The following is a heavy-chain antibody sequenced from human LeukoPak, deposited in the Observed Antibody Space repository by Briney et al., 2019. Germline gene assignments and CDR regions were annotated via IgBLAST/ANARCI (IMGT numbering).Heavy chain of an antibody. CDR3: ARDQYYYGSGIYYDY. CDR1: AGSISTYY. V-gene: IGHV4-4*07. D-gene: IGHD3-10*01. J-gene: IGHJ4*02. CDR2: IYTSGNT. Sequence: SETLSLTCTVSAGSISTYYWSWLRQPAGKGLEWIGHIYTSGNTNYNPSLKSRVTMSVDTSNNQFSLKLSSVTAADTAVYYCARDQYYYGSGIYYDYWGQGTLVTVSS.